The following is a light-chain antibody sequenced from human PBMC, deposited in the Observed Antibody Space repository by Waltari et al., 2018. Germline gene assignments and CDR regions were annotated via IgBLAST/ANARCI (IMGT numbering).Light chain of an antibody. CDR1: QSLVHSDGNTY. Sequence: DVVMTQSPLSLPVTLGQPASISCNSTQSLVHSDGNTYLNWFQQRPGQSPRRLIYKVSNRDFGVPDRFSGRGSGPDFTLKISRVEAGDVGAVYYCMQATQWPYTFGQGTKL. J-gene: IGKJ2*01. V-gene: IGKV2-30*02. CDR3: MQATQWPYT. CDR2: KVS.